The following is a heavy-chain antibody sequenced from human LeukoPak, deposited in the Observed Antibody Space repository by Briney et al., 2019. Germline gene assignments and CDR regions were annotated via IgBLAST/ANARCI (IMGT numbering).Heavy chain of an antibody. Sequence: GGSLRLSCAASGFTFSSYAMSWVRQAPGKGLEWVSGTSGSAGSTHYADSVKGRFTISRDNSKNTLYLQMNSLRAEDTAVYYCAKDLYYDSSASHNFDYWGQGTLVTVSS. CDR3: AKDLYYDSSASHNFDY. J-gene: IGHJ4*02. CDR1: GFTFSSYA. D-gene: IGHD3-22*01. V-gene: IGHV3-23*01. CDR2: TSGSAGST.